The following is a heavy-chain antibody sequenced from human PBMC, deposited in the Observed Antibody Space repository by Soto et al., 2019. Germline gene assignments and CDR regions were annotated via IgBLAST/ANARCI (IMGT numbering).Heavy chain of an antibody. V-gene: IGHV4-59*12. CDR2: IYYSGST. CDR1: GGSISSYY. J-gene: IGHJ5*02. Sequence: PSETLSLTCTVSGGSISSYYWSWIRQPPGKGLEWIGYIYYSGSTNYNPSLKSRVTISVDTSKNQFSLKLSSVTAADTAVYYCARGGLLWFGELLSRNWFDPWGQGTLVTVSS. CDR3: ARGGLLWFGELLSRNWFDP. D-gene: IGHD3-10*01.